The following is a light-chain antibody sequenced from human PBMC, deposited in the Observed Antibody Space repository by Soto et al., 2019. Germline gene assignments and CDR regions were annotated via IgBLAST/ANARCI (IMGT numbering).Light chain of an antibody. J-gene: IGKJ5*01. V-gene: IGKV3-20*01. CDR3: QQYGSSIT. CDR2: GTS. Sequence: EIVLSQSPGTVSLSPGERATLSCRASQSVPRSYLAWYQQKPGQAPRLLIYGTSSRATGIPDRLSGSGSGTDFTLTISRLEPEDFAVFYCQQYGSSITCGQGHDWRL. CDR1: QSVPRSY.